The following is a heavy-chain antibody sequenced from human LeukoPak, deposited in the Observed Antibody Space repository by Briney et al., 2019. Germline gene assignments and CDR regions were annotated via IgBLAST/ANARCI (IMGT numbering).Heavy chain of an antibody. CDR2: IYHSGST. Sequence: SETLSLTCAVSGYSIRSGYYWGCIRQPPGKGLEWIGSIYHSGSTYYNPSLKSRVTISVDTSKNQFSLKLSSVTAADTAVYYCARHDDSSSGIDYWGQGTLVTVSS. CDR3: ARHDDSSSGIDY. CDR1: GYSIRSGYY. V-gene: IGHV4-38-2*01. D-gene: IGHD6-13*01. J-gene: IGHJ4*02.